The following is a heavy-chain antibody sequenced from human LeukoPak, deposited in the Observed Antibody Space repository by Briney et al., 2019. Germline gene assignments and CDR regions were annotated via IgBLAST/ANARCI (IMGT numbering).Heavy chain of an antibody. D-gene: IGHD2-15*01. V-gene: IGHV1-8*01. CDR3: ARGSFSPWTTQSYFDY. J-gene: IGHJ4*02. CDR2: MNPKSGNT. Sequence: GASVKVSCKASGYTFTNYDIYWVRQATGQGLEWMGWMNPKSGNTGSAQTFQGRVTMTRNTSMSSAYMELSSLRSEDTAAYYCARGSFSPWTTQSYFDYWGQGTLVTVSS. CDR1: GYTFTNYD.